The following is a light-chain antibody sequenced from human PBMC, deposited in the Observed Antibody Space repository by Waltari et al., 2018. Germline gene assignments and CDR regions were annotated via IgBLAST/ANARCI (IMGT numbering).Light chain of an antibody. Sequence: EIVLTQSPATLSLSPGDRATLSCRASQSVYSYLGWYQQKPGQAPRLLIYDVFNRATGIPVMFSGSGSGTDFTLTISSLEPEDFAVYYCQQRRSWPLTFGGGTKVEIK. CDR2: DVF. J-gene: IGKJ4*01. CDR1: QSVYSY. CDR3: QQRRSWPLT. V-gene: IGKV3-11*01.